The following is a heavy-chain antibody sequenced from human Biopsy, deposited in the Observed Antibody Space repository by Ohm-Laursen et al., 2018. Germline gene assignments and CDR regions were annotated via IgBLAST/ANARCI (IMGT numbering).Heavy chain of an antibody. Sequence: SVKVSCKASGYTFTTYYMHWVRQAPGRGLEWVGIINPNGGSTTYAQKFQGRVTMTRDTSTSTVYMELSSLRSEDTAVYYCAVPYYYNYGLDVWGRGNPGHRLL. CDR2: INPNGGST. V-gene: IGHV1-46*01. CDR3: AVPYYYNYGLDV. J-gene: IGHJ6*02. CDR1: GYTFTTYY.